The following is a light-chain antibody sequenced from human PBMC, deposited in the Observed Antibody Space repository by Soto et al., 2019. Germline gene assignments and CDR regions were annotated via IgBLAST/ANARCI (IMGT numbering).Light chain of an antibody. CDR1: TGAVTSGHY. CDR2: DTS. CDR3: LLSYSGARPVV. Sequence: QAVVTQEPSLTVSPGGKVTLTCGSSTGAVTSGHYPYWFQQKPGQAPRTLIYDTSNKHSWTPARFSGSLLGGKAALTLSGAQPEDEDEYYCLLSYSGARPVVFGGGTQLTVL. J-gene: IGLJ2*01. V-gene: IGLV7-46*01.